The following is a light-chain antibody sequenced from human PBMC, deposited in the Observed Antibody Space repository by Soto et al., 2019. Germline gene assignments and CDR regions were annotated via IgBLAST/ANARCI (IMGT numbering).Light chain of an antibody. CDR3: HQFGSSPPAFT. CDR1: QSVSTRY. Sequence: ESMLTQSPGTLSLSPGERATLSCRASQSVSTRYLAWYQQKTGQAPRLLIYGASIRATGIPDRFSGSGSGTDLTLTISRLEPEDFAVYYCHQFGSSPPAFTLGQGTKLEI. V-gene: IGKV3-20*01. J-gene: IGKJ2*01. CDR2: GAS.